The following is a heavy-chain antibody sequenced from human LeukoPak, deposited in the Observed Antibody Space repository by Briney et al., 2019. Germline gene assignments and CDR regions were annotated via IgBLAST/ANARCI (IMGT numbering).Heavy chain of an antibody. CDR3: ARDTITMVRGVIQDY. CDR2: IYYSGST. CDR1: GGSISSSSYY. J-gene: IGHJ4*02. Sequence: SETLSLTCTVSGGSISSSSYYWGWIRQPPGKGLEWIGSIYYSGSTYYNPSLKSRVTISVDTSKNQFSLKLSSVTAADTAVYYCARDTITMVRGVIQDYWGQGTLVTVSS. D-gene: IGHD3-10*01. V-gene: IGHV4-39*07.